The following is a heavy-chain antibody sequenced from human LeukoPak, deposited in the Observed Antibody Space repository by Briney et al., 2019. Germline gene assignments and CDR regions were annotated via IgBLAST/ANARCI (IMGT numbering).Heavy chain of an antibody. Sequence: ASVKVSCKASGYTFTSYDINWVRQATGQGLEWMGWMNPNSGNTGYAQKLQGRVTMTRNTSISTAYMELSSLRSEDTAVYYCARGLFGELTYYYYYGMDVWGQGTTVTVSS. CDR2: MNPNSGNT. CDR3: ARGLFGELTYYYYYGMDV. V-gene: IGHV1-8*01. CDR1: GYTFTSYD. J-gene: IGHJ6*02. D-gene: IGHD3-10*01.